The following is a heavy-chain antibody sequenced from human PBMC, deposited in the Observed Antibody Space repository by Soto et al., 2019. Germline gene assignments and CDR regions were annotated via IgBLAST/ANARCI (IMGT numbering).Heavy chain of an antibody. CDR2: IYYSGST. D-gene: IGHD2-15*01. Sequence: QVQLQESGPGLVKPSQTLSLTCTVSGGSISSGGYYWSWIRQHPGKGLEWIGYIYYSGSTYYNPSLKSRVTIAVDTSKNQFSQKLSSVTAADTAVYYGARGEGYCSGGSCYPLYGMDVWGQGTTVTVSS. V-gene: IGHV4-31*03. CDR1: GGSISSGGYY. CDR3: ARGEGYCSGGSCYPLYGMDV. J-gene: IGHJ6*02.